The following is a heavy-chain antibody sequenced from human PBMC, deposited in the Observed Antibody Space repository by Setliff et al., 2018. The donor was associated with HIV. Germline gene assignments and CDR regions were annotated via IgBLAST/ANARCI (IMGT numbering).Heavy chain of an antibody. Sequence: SETLSLTCTVSGGSISSLYWSWIRQPPGKGLEWIGTIYYSGSTHYNPSLKSRLTISVDMSKNQLSLKLRSVTAADTAVYYCARAIQPYYMDVWGKGTTVTVSS. CDR3: ARAIQPYYMDV. V-gene: IGHV4-59*11. CDR2: IYYSGST. CDR1: GGSISSLY. J-gene: IGHJ6*03.